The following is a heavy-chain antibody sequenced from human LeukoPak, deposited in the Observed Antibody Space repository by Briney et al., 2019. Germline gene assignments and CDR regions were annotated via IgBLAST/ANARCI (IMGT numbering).Heavy chain of an antibody. CDR2: ISAYNGNT. Sequence: ASVKVSCKASGCTFTSYGISWVRQAPGQGLEWMGWISAYNGNTNYAQKLQGRVTMTTDTSTSTAYMELRSLRSDDTAVYYCARDRYYYDSSGYYLFDYWGQGTLVTVSS. D-gene: IGHD3-22*01. CDR1: GCTFTSYG. CDR3: ARDRYYYDSSGYYLFDY. V-gene: IGHV1-18*01. J-gene: IGHJ4*02.